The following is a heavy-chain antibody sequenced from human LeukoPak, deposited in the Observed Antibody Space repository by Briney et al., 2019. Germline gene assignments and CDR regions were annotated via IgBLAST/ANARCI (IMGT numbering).Heavy chain of an antibody. CDR1: GASISSSAYY. CDR2: IGGCNYYSWTT. Sequence: SETLSLTCTVSGASISSSAYYWGWIRQPPGKGLEWIGSIGGCNYYSWTTYFNPSLKSRVTIHVDTSKDQFSLKLSSVTAPDTAVYYCARLETSVTEHNWFDSWGQGTLVSVSS. J-gene: IGHJ5*01. D-gene: IGHD2-21*02. V-gene: IGHV4-39*01. CDR3: ARLETSVTEHNWFDS.